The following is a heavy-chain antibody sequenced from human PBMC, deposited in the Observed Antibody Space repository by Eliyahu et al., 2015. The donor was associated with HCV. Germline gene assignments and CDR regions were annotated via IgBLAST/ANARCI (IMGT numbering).Heavy chain of an antibody. CDR1: XXSXNTSGMA. CDR3: ARTPGGRKIDY. CDR2: IYWDDDK. J-gene: IGHJ4*02. V-gene: IGHV2-5*02. D-gene: IGHD1-1*01. Sequence: QITLKESGPTLVKPTPTLTPXCIFSXXSXNTSGMAVGWIRQPXGKALEWLTLIYWDDDKRYRSSLKSRLTIAKDTSKNQVILTLTNLDPVDTATYYCARTPGGRKIDYWGQGTLVTVSS.